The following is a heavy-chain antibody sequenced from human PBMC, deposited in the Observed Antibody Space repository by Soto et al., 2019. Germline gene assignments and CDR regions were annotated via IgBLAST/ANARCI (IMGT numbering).Heavy chain of an antibody. Sequence: SVKVSCKASGGTFSSYAISWVRQAPGQGLEWMGGIIPIFGTANYAQKFQGRVTITADESTSTAYMELSSLRSEDTAVYYCARSTIFGVVIWRDYYYYGMDVWGQGTTVTVSS. CDR1: GGTFSSYA. CDR3: ARSTIFGVVIWRDYYYYGMDV. J-gene: IGHJ6*02. CDR2: IIPIFGTA. D-gene: IGHD3-3*01. V-gene: IGHV1-69*13.